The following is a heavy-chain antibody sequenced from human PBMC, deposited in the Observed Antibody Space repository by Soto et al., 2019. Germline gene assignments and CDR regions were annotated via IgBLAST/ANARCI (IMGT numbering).Heavy chain of an antibody. V-gene: IGHV3-7*01. D-gene: IGHD6-19*01. CDR1: GFTFSSYW. Sequence: GGSLRLSFAASGFTFSSYWMSWVRQAPGKGLEWVANIKQDGSEKYYVDSVKGRFTISRDNAKNSLYLQMNSLRAEDTAVYYCARGKYSSGWYYYFDYWGQGTLVTVSS. J-gene: IGHJ4*02. CDR3: ARGKYSSGWYYYFDY. CDR2: IKQDGSEK.